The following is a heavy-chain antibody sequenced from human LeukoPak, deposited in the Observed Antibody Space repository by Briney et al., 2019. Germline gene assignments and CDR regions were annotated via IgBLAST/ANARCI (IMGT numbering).Heavy chain of an antibody. CDR1: GFTFSSYE. CDR3: AREGNYYDSSGYYSY. J-gene: IGHJ4*02. CDR2: ISSSGSTI. V-gene: IGHV3-48*03. Sequence: GGSLRLSCAASGFTFSSYEMNWVRQAPGKGLEWVSYISSSGSTIYYADSVKGRFTISRDNAKNSLYLQMNSLRAEDTAVYYCAREGNYYDSSGYYSYWGQGTLVPVSS. D-gene: IGHD3-22*01.